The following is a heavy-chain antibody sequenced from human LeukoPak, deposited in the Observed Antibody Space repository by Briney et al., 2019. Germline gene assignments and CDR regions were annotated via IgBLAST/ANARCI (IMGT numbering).Heavy chain of an antibody. Sequence: GGSLRLSCAASGFTFSSYSMNWVRQAPGKGLEWVSSISSSSSYIYYADSVKGRFTISRDNAKNSLYLQMNSLRAEDTAVYYCARYFQYYDILTGYFPFDYWGQGTLVIVSS. CDR2: ISSSSSYI. CDR3: ARYFQYYDILTGYFPFDY. D-gene: IGHD3-9*01. V-gene: IGHV3-21*01. J-gene: IGHJ4*02. CDR1: GFTFSSYS.